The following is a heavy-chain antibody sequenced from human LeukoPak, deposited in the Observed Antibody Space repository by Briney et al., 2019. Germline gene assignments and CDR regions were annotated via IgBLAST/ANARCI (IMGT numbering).Heavy chain of an antibody. CDR2: IYYSGST. CDR1: GGSISSYY. CDR3: ASADFWSGYPTT. V-gene: IGHV4-59*08. D-gene: IGHD3-3*01. Sequence: SETLSLTCTVSGGSISSYYWSWIRRPPGKGLEWIGYIYYSGSTNYNPSLKSRVTISVDTSKNQFSLKLSSVTAADTAVYYCASADFWSGYPTTWGQGTLVTVSS. J-gene: IGHJ5*02.